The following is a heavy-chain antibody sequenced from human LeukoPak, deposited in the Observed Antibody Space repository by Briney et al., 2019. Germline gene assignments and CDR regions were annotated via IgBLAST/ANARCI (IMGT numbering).Heavy chain of an antibody. Sequence: ASVTVSYKTSGYSFAVYYTHWVRQAPGQGFEWLGWINPNSGGTNYAQMFQDSVSMSRDTSINTAYMELSSVRLDDTAVYYCARGVAPAGRRLDRWGQGTLITVSS. CDR2: INPNSGGT. CDR1: GYSFAVYY. J-gene: IGHJ5*02. V-gene: IGHV1-2*02. D-gene: IGHD2-15*01. CDR3: ARGVAPAGRRLDR.